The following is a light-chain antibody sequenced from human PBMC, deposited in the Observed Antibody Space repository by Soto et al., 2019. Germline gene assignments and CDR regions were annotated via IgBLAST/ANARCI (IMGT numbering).Light chain of an antibody. CDR1: QSVSSN. J-gene: IGKJ1*01. V-gene: IGKV3-15*01. Sequence: EIVMTQSPATLSVSPGERATLSCRASQSVSSNLAWYQQKPGQAPRLLIYGASTRATGIPARFSGSGSGTELPLTISSLQSEDFAVYYCQQYNNWPPWTVGQGTKLEIK. CDR2: GAS. CDR3: QQYNNWPPWT.